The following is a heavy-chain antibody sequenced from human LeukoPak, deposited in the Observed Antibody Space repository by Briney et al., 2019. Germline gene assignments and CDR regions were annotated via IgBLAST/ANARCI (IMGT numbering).Heavy chain of an antibody. Sequence: GGSLRLSCAASGFTFSSYNMNWVRQAPGKGLEWVSSITSGSSYIYYADSVKGRFTISRDNAKNSLYLQMNSLRAEDTAVYYCAREITGTTDDAFDIWGQGTMVTVSS. D-gene: IGHD1-20*01. V-gene: IGHV3-21*01. CDR1: GFTFSSYN. J-gene: IGHJ3*02. CDR3: AREITGTTDDAFDI. CDR2: ITSGSSYI.